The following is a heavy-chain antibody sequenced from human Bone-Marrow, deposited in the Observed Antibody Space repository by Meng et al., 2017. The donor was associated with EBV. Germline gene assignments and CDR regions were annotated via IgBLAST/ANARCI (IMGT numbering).Heavy chain of an antibody. J-gene: IGHJ2*01. CDR1: GGSFSGYQ. CDR2: INHSGNT. V-gene: IGHV4-34*01. Sequence: QGQLQQWGAGLLKPSETLSLTCAVYGGSFSGYQWSWIRQPPGKGLEWIGKINHSGNTNYNPSLKSRVTISVDTSKNQFSLKLRSVTAADTAVYYCARGRAYSSSTGWYFDLWGRGTLVTVSS. D-gene: IGHD6-6*01. CDR3: ARGRAYSSSTGWYFDL.